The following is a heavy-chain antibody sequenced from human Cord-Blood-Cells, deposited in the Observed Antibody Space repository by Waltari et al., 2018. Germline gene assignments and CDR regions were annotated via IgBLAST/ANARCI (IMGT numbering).Heavy chain of an antibody. CDR3: AIYDSSGYYFDY. CDR2: IYYSGST. V-gene: IGHV4-39*01. CDR1: GGSLSSSSYY. D-gene: IGHD3-22*01. Sequence: QLQLQESGPGLVKPSETLSLTCTVSGGSLSSSSYYWGWIRQPTGKGLEWIGSIYYSGSTYYNPSLKSRVTISVDTSKNQFSLKLSSVTAADTAVYYCAIYDSSGYYFDYWGQGTLVTVSS. J-gene: IGHJ4*02.